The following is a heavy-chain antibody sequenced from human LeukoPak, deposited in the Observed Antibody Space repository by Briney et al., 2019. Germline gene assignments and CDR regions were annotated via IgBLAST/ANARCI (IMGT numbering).Heavy chain of an antibody. CDR3: AKDSTLYSYGPFDY. V-gene: IGHV4-61*02. Sequence: SETLSLTCTVSGGSLSSGSYYWSWIRQPAGKGLEWIGRIYTSGSTNYNPSLKSRVTISVDTSKNQFSLKLSSVTAADTAVYYCAKDSTLYSYGPFDYWGQGTLVTVSS. CDR1: GGSLSSGSYY. D-gene: IGHD5-18*01. J-gene: IGHJ4*02. CDR2: IYTSGST.